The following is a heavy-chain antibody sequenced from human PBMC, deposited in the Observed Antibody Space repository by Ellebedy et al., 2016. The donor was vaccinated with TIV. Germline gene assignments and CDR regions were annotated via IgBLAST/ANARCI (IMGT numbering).Heavy chain of an antibody. Sequence: GESLKISXAASGFTFSSYAMHWVRQAPGKGLEWVAVISYDGSNKYYADSVKGRFTISRDNSKNTLYLQMNSLRAEDTAVYYCARDQAPAAGTPYYYYGMDVWGQGTTVTVSS. V-gene: IGHV3-30-3*01. CDR1: GFTFSSYA. D-gene: IGHD6-13*01. CDR2: ISYDGSNK. J-gene: IGHJ6*02. CDR3: ARDQAPAAGTPYYYYGMDV.